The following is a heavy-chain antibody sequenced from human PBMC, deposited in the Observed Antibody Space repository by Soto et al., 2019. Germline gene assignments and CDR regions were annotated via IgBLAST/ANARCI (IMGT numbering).Heavy chain of an antibody. CDR3: AKDTFSGSYNWFDS. D-gene: IGHD6-13*01. CDR1: GFMFSSYG. Sequence: QVQLVESGGGGVQPGRSLRLSCAASGFMFSSYGIHWVRQAPGKGLEWVAMISFDGSNKFYADAVKGRLTISRDNSKNTLFLQMNSLIDEDTAVYYCAKDTFSGSYNWFDSWGQGTLVTVSS. CDR2: ISFDGSNK. V-gene: IGHV3-30*18. J-gene: IGHJ5*01.